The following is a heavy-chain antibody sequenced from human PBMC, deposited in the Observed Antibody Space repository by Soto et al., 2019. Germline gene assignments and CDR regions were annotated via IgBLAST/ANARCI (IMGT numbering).Heavy chain of an antibody. CDR3: ARDTQYSSSWSNWFDP. Sequence: SVKVSCKASGYTFTGYYMHWVRQAPGQGLEWMGWIIPIFGAANYAQKFQGRVTITADKSTSTAYMELSSLRSEDTAVYYCARDTQYSSSWSNWFDPWGQGTLVTVSS. V-gene: IGHV1-69*06. J-gene: IGHJ5*02. D-gene: IGHD6-13*01. CDR1: GYTFTGYY. CDR2: IIPIFGAA.